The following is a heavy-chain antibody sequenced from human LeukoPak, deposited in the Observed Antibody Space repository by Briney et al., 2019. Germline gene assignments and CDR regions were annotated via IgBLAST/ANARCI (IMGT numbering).Heavy chain of an antibody. D-gene: IGHD3-10*01. V-gene: IGHV1-58*02. CDR2: IVVGSGNT. CDR1: GFTFTSSA. Sequence: ASVTVSCKASGFTFTSSAMQWVRQARGQRLEWIGWIVVGSGNTNYAQKFQERVTITRDMSTSTAYMELSSLRSEDTAVYYCAAGGSGSYSHFDYWGQGTLVTVSS. J-gene: IGHJ4*02. CDR3: AAGGSGSYSHFDY.